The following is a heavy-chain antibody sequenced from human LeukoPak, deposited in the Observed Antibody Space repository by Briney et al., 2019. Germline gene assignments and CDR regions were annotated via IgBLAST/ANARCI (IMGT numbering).Heavy chain of an antibody. Sequence: GGSLRLSCAASGFTTIDYGMNWVRQAPGKGLEWVSSISSSGSYIFYADSVKGRFTISRDNSKDTLYLQMSSLRAEDTAVYYCAKGTYYDFWSGYPRLDYWGQGTLVTVSS. CDR1: GFTTIDYG. V-gene: IGHV3-21*04. CDR3: AKGTYYDFWSGYPRLDY. J-gene: IGHJ4*02. D-gene: IGHD3-3*01. CDR2: ISSSGSYI.